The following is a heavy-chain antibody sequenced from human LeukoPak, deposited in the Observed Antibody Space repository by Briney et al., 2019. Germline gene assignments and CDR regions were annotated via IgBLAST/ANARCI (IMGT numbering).Heavy chain of an antibody. Sequence: SETLSLTCTVSGGSISSSSYYWSWIRQPAGKGLEWIGRIYTSGSTNYNPSLKSRVTMSVDTSKNQFSLKLSSVTAADTAVYYCARGGGAVTTYAFDIWGQGTMVTVSS. J-gene: IGHJ3*02. CDR2: IYTSGST. CDR3: ARGGGAVTTYAFDI. CDR1: GGSISSSSYY. D-gene: IGHD4-11*01. V-gene: IGHV4-61*02.